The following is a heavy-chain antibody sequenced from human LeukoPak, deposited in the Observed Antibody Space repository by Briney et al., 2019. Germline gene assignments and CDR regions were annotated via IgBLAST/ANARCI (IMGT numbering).Heavy chain of an antibody. V-gene: IGHV6-1*01. CDR2: TYYRSKWYN. Sequence: SQTLSLTCAISGDSVSSNSAGSSWTRQSPRGGLGWLGWTYYRSKWYNDSAGSVKRRITINPDTSKNLLSLQLNSVTPEDTAVYFCARGYSSVYDYVFDYWGQGTLVTVSS. CDR1: GDSVSSNSAG. CDR3: ARGYSSVYDYVFDY. D-gene: IGHD3-22*01. J-gene: IGHJ4*02.